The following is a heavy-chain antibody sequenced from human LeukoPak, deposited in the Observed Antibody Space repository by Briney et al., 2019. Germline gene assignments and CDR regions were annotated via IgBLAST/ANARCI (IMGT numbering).Heavy chain of an antibody. V-gene: IGHV1-18*01. J-gene: IGHJ6*02. CDR1: GYTFTSYG. D-gene: IGHD6-6*01. CDR3: ARAVIAARLYYYYYGMDV. CDR2: ISAYNGNT. Sequence: ASVSVSCTASGYTFTSYGISWVRQAPGQGLEWMGWISAYNGNTTYAQTLKGRVTMTTATSTSTAYMELRSLRSDDTAVYYCARAVIAARLYYYYYGMDVWGQGTTVTVSS.